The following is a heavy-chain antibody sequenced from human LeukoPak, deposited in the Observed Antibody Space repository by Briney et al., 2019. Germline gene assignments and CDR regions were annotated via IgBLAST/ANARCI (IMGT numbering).Heavy chain of an antibody. Sequence: SETLSLTCTVSGGSISSSSYYWGWLRQPPGKGLEWIGYIYYSGSTYYNPSLKSRVTISVDTSKNQFSLKLSSVTAADTAVYYCARGGQGYYDSSGYYYDPTLFAFDIWGQGTMVTVSS. CDR1: GGSISSSSYY. CDR3: ARGGQGYYDSSGYYYDPTLFAFDI. V-gene: IGHV4-31*03. J-gene: IGHJ3*02. D-gene: IGHD3-22*01. CDR2: IYYSGST.